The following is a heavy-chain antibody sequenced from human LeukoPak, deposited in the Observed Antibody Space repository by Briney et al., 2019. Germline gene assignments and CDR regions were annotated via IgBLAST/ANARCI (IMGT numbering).Heavy chain of an antibody. V-gene: IGHV3-11*05. CDR2: LSRTSDYT. CDR3: ARDDSAMFPDC. J-gene: IGHJ4*02. D-gene: IGHD5-18*01. CDR1: GFTFSDYF. Sequence: GGPLRLSCAASGFTFSDYFMSWIRQAPGKGLEWGSYLSRTSDYTNYADSVKGRFTISRDNAKNSLYLQMNSLRVEDTAVYYCARDDSAMFPDCWAQGPLVTVSS.